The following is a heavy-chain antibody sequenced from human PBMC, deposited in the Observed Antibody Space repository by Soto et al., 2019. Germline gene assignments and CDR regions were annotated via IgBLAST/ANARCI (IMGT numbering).Heavy chain of an antibody. D-gene: IGHD5-12*01. CDR3: ARGGGNSGYFFDY. V-gene: IGHV4-34*02. J-gene: IGHJ4*02. CDR1: GGSLSDYS. Sequence: QVQLRQWGAGLLKPSETLSLRCAVYGGSLSDYSWSWIRQSPEKGLEWIGEINHGRSTKYNPSLKRRVTISEDPSKNQVSLILTSAATADTAVYRCARGGGNSGYFFDYWGRGTLVTVSS. CDR2: INHGRST.